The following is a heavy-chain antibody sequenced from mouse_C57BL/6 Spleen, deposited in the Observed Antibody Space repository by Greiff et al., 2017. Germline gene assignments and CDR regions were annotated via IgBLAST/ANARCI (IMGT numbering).Heavy chain of an antibody. CDR1: GYAFSSSW. V-gene: IGHV1-82*01. J-gene: IGHJ1*03. CDR2: IYPGDGDT. Sequence: QVQLQQSGPELVKPGASVKISCKASGYAFSSSWMNWVKQRPGKGLEWIGRIYPGDGDTNYNGKFKGKATLTADKSASTAYIQLRSLTSEDSAVYFCARAYYRLYWYLDVWGTGTTVTVSS. CDR3: ARAYYRLYWYLDV. D-gene: IGHD2-12*01.